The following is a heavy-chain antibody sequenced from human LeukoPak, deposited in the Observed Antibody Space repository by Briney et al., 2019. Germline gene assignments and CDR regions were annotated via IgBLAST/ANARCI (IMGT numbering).Heavy chain of an antibody. Sequence: ASVKVSCKALGYTFTDHYFHWLRQAPGQGIEWMGWIHPGRGDTNIAQNFQGRVSLTRDMSISIAYMELSRRTADDTAVYYCARDHNWGPDYWGQGTLVSVSS. J-gene: IGHJ4*02. CDR1: GYTFTDHY. CDR3: ARDHNWGPDY. V-gene: IGHV1-2*02. D-gene: IGHD7-27*01. CDR2: IHPGRGDT.